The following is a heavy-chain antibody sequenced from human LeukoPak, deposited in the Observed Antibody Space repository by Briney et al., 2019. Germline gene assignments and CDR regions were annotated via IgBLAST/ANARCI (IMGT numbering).Heavy chain of an antibody. Sequence: QPGRSLRLSCAVSGFTFSSDSMNWVRQAPGKGLEWVSYISSSGNTKHYVDSVKGRFTISRDNAKNSVYLQMNSLRTEDTAVYYCARDLTSVPTRWGQGTLVTVSS. J-gene: IGHJ4*02. D-gene: IGHD4-17*01. CDR1: GFTFSSDS. CDR2: ISSSGNTK. V-gene: IGHV3-48*01. CDR3: ARDLTSVPTR.